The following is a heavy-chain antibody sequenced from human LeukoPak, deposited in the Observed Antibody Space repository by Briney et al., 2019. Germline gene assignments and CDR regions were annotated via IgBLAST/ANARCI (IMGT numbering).Heavy chain of an antibody. CDR3: AISRATYAFDI. Sequence: PGGSLRLSCTASGFTFSGYSMNWVRQAPGKGLEWVSYISSSGGTIYYADSVKGQFTISRDNAMNSLYLQMNSLRAEDTAVYYCAISRATYAFDIWGQGTMVTVSS. D-gene: IGHD5-12*01. J-gene: IGHJ3*02. CDR2: ISSSGGTI. CDR1: GFTFSGYS. V-gene: IGHV3-48*01.